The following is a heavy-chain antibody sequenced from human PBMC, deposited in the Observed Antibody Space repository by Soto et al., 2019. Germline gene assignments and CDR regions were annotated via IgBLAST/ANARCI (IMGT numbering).Heavy chain of an antibody. Sequence: SETLSLTCTVSGGSISNYYWTWIRQPAGKGLEWIGRIYSSGGTNYNPSLKSRVTMSVDTSKNQFSLKLISVTDADTALYFCARQTTYSSSWFDYWGHGTLVTVSS. J-gene: IGHJ5*01. V-gene: IGHV4-4*07. CDR3: ARQTTYSSSWFDY. CDR2: IYSSGGT. CDR1: GGSISNYY. D-gene: IGHD6-13*01.